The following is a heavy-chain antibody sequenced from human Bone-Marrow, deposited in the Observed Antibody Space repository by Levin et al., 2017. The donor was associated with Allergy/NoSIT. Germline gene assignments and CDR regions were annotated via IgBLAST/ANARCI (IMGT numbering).Heavy chain of an antibody. Sequence: PGGSLRLSCAASGFTFTNYWIHWVRQAAGKGLVWVSRINEDGSVTNYADSVKGRFTISRDNAKNTVYLQMNSLRAEDTAVYYCVRVGYSSGWGQGTLVTVSS. CDR1: GFTFTNYW. CDR3: VRVGYSSG. CDR2: INEDGSVT. V-gene: IGHV3-74*01. D-gene: IGHD6-19*01. J-gene: IGHJ4*02.